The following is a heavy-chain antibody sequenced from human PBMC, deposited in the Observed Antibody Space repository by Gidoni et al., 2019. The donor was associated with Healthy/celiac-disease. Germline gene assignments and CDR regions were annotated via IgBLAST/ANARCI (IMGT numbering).Heavy chain of an antibody. D-gene: IGHD2-21*02. J-gene: IGHJ4*02. CDR2: IYPGDSDT. CDR1: GYSFTSYW. CDR3: ARREYCGGDCYLFDY. Sequence: EVQLVQSGAEVKKPGESPKISCTGSGYSFTSYWIGWVRQMPGKGLEWMGIIYPGDSDTRYSPSFQGQVTISADKSISTAYLQWSSLKASDTAMYYCARREYCGGDCYLFDYWGQGTLVTVSS. V-gene: IGHV5-51*01.